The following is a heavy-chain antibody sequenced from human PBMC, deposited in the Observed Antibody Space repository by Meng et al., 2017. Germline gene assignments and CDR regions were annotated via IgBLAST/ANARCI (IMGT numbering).Heavy chain of an antibody. CDR3: AREANTAAFDY. CDR1: GDSVSSANYY. CDR2: IFYSGST. D-gene: IGHD5-18*01. J-gene: IGHJ4*02. V-gene: IGHV4-61*01. Sequence: SETLSLTCTVSGDSVSSANYYWSWIRQPPGKELEWIGYIFYSGSTIYNPSLKSRVTMSVDTSKNQFSLNLSSVTAADTAVYYCAREANTAAFDYWGQGTLVTVSS.